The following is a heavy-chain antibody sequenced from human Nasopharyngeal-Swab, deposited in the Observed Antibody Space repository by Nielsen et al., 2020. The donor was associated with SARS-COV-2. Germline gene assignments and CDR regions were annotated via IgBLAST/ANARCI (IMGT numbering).Heavy chain of an antibody. J-gene: IGHJ4*02. CDR3: AKDRYCSGGACYFNGFDY. D-gene: IGHD2-15*01. CDR2: VSGSGGTT. V-gene: IGHV3-23*01. CDR1: GFTFSSYA. Sequence: GESLKISCAASGFTFSSYAMTWNRQAPGKGLEWVSGVSGSGGTTKYADSVKGRFTISRDNSKNKLYLQMHSLRAEDTAVYYCAKDRYCSGGACYFNGFDYWGQGTLVTVSS.